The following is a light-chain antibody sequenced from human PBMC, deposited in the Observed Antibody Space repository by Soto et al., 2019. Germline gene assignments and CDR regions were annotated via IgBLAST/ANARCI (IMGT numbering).Light chain of an antibody. CDR2: DGS. V-gene: IGKV1-5*01. CDR3: QQSYSVPLT. J-gene: IGKJ4*01. CDR1: QRISSW. Sequence: DIQMTQSPSTLCAFVGDRVTITCRASQRISSWLAWYQQKPGKAPKFLIYDGSTLESGVPARFSGSGSGTEFILTISSLQPEDFATYYCQQSYSVPLTFGGGTKVDIK.